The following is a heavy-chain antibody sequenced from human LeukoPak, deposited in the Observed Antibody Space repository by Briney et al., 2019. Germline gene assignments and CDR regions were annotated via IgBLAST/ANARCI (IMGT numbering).Heavy chain of an antibody. J-gene: IGHJ6*03. Sequence: HTGGSLRLSCAASGFTFSSYAMSWVRQAPGKGLEWVSAISGSGGSTYYADSVKGRFTISRDNSKNTLYLQMNSLRAEDTAVYYCANHPPYCSGGSCYSNYSYYMDVWGKGTTVTVSS. CDR1: GFTFSSYA. CDR2: ISGSGGST. D-gene: IGHD2-15*01. V-gene: IGHV3-23*01. CDR3: ANHPPYCSGGSCYSNYSYYMDV.